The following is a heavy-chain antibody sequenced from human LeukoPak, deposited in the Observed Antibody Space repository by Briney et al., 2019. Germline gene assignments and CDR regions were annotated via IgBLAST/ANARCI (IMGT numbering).Heavy chain of an antibody. CDR1: GGSFSGYY. Sequence: SETLSLTCAVYGGSFSGYYWSWIRQPPGKGLEWIGEIDHSGSTNYNPSLKSRVTISVDTSKNQFPLKLSSVTAADTAVYYCARLYCSGGSCYPDYWGQGTLVTVSS. CDR3: ARLYCSGGSCYPDY. D-gene: IGHD2-15*01. J-gene: IGHJ4*02. V-gene: IGHV4-34*01. CDR2: IDHSGST.